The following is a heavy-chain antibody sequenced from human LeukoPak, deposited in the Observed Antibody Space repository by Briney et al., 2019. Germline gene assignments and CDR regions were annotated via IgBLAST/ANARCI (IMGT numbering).Heavy chain of an antibody. D-gene: IGHD1-26*01. Sequence: GGSLRLSCAASGFTFSSYGMHWVRQAPGKGLEWVAFIRYDGSNKYYADSVKGRFTISRDNSKNTLYLQMNSLRAEDTAVYYCARAGRWEGRPHAFDIWGQGTVVTVSS. CDR3: ARAGRWEGRPHAFDI. CDR1: GFTFSSYG. V-gene: IGHV3-30*02. J-gene: IGHJ3*02. CDR2: IRYDGSNK.